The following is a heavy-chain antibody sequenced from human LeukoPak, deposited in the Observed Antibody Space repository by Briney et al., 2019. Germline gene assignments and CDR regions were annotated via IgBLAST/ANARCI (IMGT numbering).Heavy chain of an antibody. D-gene: IGHD3-10*01. V-gene: IGHV3-23*01. Sequence: PGGSLRLSCAASGFTFSSYAMSWVRQAPGKGLEWVSAISGSGGSTYYADSVKGRFTISRDNSKNTLYLQMNRLRAEDTAVYGCAKGCGFGELLSDYYGMDVWGKGTTVTVSS. J-gene: IGHJ6*04. CDR2: ISGSGGST. CDR3: AKGCGFGELLSDYYGMDV. CDR1: GFTFSSYA.